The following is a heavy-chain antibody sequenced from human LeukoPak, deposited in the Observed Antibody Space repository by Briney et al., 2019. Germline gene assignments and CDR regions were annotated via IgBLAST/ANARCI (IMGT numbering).Heavy chain of an antibody. D-gene: IGHD1-26*01. CDR3: ARVAPRYGSYDY. J-gene: IGHJ4*02. Sequence: PGGSLRLSCAASGFTFSNYGMQWVRQAPGKGLEWVAIISYDGSNKYYGDSVKGRFTISRDNSKNTLYLQMNSLRAEDTAVYYCARVAPRYGSYDYWGQGTLVTVSS. V-gene: IGHV3-30*03. CDR1: GFTFSNYG. CDR2: ISYDGSNK.